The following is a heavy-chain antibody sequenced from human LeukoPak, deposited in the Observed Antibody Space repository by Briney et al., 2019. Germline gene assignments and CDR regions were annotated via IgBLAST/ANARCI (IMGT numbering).Heavy chain of an antibody. CDR2: IYHSGST. J-gene: IGHJ4*02. CDR3: ARASPAHSGVDY. D-gene: IGHD1-1*01. V-gene: IGHV4-30-2*01. CDR1: GGSISSGGYS. Sequence: PSQTLSLTCTVSGGSISSGGYSWRWIRQPPGKGLEWIGYIYHSGSTYYNPSLKSRVTISVDRSKNQFSLKLSSVTAADTAVYYCARASPAHSGVDYWGQGTLVTVSS.